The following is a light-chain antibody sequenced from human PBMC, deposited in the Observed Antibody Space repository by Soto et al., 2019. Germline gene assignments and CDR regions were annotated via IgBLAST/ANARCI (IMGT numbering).Light chain of an antibody. V-gene: IGLV1-44*01. CDR3: SDWNGSLYGPV. CDR2: SND. CDR1: HSNLGRNP. Sequence: QSVVTKAPSASGTPGQRVTFSCSGGHSNLGRNPVNWYQQQLPGTAPKLLIYSNDRRPSGVPDRFSGSKSGTSASLAISGLQSEDEGTYYCSDWNGSLYGPVFVRGTKLAVL. J-gene: IGLJ2*01.